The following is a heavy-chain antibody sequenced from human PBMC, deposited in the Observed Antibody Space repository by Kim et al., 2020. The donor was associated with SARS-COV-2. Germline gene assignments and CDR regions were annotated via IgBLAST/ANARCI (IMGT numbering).Heavy chain of an antibody. V-gene: IGHV4-31*03. CDR2: IYYSGST. D-gene: IGHD4-17*01. Sequence: SDTLSLTCTVSGGSISSGGYYWSWIRQHPGKGLEWIGYIYYSGSTYYNPSLKSRVTISVDTSKNQFSLKLSSVTAADTAVYYCARVLSRDYGDYEPDWYFDLWGRGTLVTVSS. CDR3: ARVLSRDYGDYEPDWYFDL. CDR1: GGSISSGGYY. J-gene: IGHJ2*01.